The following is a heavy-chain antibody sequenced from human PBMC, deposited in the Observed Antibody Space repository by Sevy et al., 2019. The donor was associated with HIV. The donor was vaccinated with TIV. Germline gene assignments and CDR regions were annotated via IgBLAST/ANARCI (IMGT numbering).Heavy chain of an antibody. CDR1: GYTFTAYY. CDR2: INPNSGGT. J-gene: IGHJ4*02. V-gene: IGHV1-2*06. D-gene: IGHD3-22*01. Sequence: ASVKVSCKASGYTFTAYYVHWVRQAPGQGLEWMGRINPNSGGTNYVQKFQGRVTMTRDTSISTAYMELSGLRYDDTAVYHCARAYYYDSSAYYFHHWGQGTLVTVSS. CDR3: ARAYYYDSSAYYFHH.